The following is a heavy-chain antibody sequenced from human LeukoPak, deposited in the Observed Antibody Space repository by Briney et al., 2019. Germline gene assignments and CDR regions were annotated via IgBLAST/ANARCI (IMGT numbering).Heavy chain of an antibody. CDR3: ARARYDNAWYAFGI. Sequence: SETLSLTCTVPGGSFSSYYWSWIRQPTGRGLEWLGYLSHSGSSDSNPSLKSRVTILVDTSKNQFSLELTSVTAADTAVYYCARARYDNAWYAFGIWGQGTMVTVSS. J-gene: IGHJ3*02. CDR2: LSHSGSS. CDR1: GGSFSSYY. V-gene: IGHV4-59*01. D-gene: IGHD3-9*01.